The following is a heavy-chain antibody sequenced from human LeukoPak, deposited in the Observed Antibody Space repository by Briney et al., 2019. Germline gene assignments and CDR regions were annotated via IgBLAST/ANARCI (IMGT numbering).Heavy chain of an antibody. V-gene: IGHV3-7*01. D-gene: IGHD4-17*01. CDR2: IKEDGSEQ. CDR3: ARDGGTTVTID. CDR1: GFTFSTYW. Sequence: GGSLRLSCAASGFTFSTYWMSWVRQAPGKGLEWVANIKEDGSEQYYVDSVRGRFTISRDNAKDSLYLQMNSLRAEDTAVYYCARDGGTTVTIDWGQGTLVTVSS. J-gene: IGHJ4*02.